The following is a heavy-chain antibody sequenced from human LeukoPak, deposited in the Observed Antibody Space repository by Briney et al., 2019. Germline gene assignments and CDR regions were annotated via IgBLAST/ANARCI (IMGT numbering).Heavy chain of an antibody. D-gene: IGHD3-3*01. CDR1: GGSISSYY. V-gene: IGHV4-4*07. Sequence: SETLSLPCTVSGGSISSYYWSWIRQPAGKGLEWIGRIYTSGSTNYNPSLKSRVTMSVDTSKNQFSLKLSSVTAADTAVYYCASSVFGVVMNYYYIDVWGKGTTVTVSS. CDR3: ASSVFGVVMNYYYIDV. J-gene: IGHJ6*03. CDR2: IYTSGST.